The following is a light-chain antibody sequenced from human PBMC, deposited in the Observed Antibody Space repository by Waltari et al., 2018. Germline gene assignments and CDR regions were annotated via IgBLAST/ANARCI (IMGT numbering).Light chain of an antibody. CDR2: KAS. V-gene: IGKV1-5*03. Sequence: DIHMTQSPSTLSESVGDRVTISCRASQKINTWLAWHQQKPGKAPKLLIYKASSLESGVPSRFSGSGSGTEFTLTISSLQPDDFATYYCLQYNGEPRTFGQGTKVEVK. J-gene: IGKJ1*01. CDR3: LQYNGEPRT. CDR1: QKINTW.